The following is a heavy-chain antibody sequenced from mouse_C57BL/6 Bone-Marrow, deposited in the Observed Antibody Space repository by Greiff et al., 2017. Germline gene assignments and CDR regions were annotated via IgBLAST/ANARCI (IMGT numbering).Heavy chain of an antibody. CDR3: ARDYYYEGYYFDY. J-gene: IGHJ2*01. Sequence: VQLQQSGPVLVKPGPSVKISCKASGFTFTDYYMHWVKQSPGQSLEWIGLVYPYNGGTSYNQKFKGKATLTVDTSSSTAYMELNGLTSEDSAVYYCARDYYYEGYYFDYWGQGTTLTVSS. CDR1: GFTFTDYY. V-gene: IGHV1-36*01. CDR2: VYPYNGGT. D-gene: IGHD1-1*01.